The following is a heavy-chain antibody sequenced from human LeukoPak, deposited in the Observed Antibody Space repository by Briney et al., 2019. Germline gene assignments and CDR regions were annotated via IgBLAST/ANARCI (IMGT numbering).Heavy chain of an antibody. V-gene: IGHV4-61*08. CDR3: ARHYSGSYYTFGY. D-gene: IGHD1-26*01. CDR1: GGSISSGGYY. CDR2: IYYSGST. Sequence: SETLSLTCTVSGGSISSGGYYWSWIRQPPGKGLEWIGYIYYSGSTNYNPSLKSRVTISVDTSKNQFSLKLSSVTAADTAVYYCARHYSGSYYTFGYWGQGTLVTASS. J-gene: IGHJ4*02.